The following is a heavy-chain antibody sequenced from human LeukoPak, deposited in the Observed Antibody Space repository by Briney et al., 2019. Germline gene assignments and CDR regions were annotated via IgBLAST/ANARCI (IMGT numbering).Heavy chain of an antibody. V-gene: IGHV3-23*01. CDR3: AKDRAVAGTLYYYYYMDV. J-gene: IGHJ6*03. CDR2: ISGSGGST. D-gene: IGHD6-19*01. Sequence: GGSLRLSCAASGFTFSSYAMSWVRQAPGKGLEWVSAISGSGGSTYYADSVKGRFTISRDNSKNTLYLQMNSLRAEDTAVYYCAKDRAVAGTLYYYYYMDVWGKGTTVTISS. CDR1: GFTFSSYA.